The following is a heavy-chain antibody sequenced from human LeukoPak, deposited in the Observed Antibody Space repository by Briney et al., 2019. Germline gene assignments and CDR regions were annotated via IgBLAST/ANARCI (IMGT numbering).Heavy chain of an antibody. CDR1: GGSFSGYY. CDR3: AKSFSETERATITAY. V-gene: IGHV4-34*01. D-gene: IGHD5-24*01. J-gene: IGHJ4*02. CDR2: INHSGST. Sequence: SETLSLTCAVYGGSFSGYYWSWIRQPPGKGLEWIGEINHSGSTNYNPSLKSRVTISVDTSKNQFSLKLSSVTAADTAIYYCAKSFSETERATITAYWGQGTLVTVSS.